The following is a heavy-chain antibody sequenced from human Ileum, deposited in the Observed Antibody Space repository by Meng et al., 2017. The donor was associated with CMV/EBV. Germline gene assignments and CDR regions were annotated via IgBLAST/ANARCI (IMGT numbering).Heavy chain of an antibody. J-gene: IGHJ4*02. CDR2: INGNNGKT. CDR1: TFIAYG. Sequence: TFIAYGVSWVRQAPGQGLEWMGWINGNNGKTNYAQKFQGRVSMTTDTSTGTAYMDLRSLRSDDTAVYFCARGLLRETRDYYPREFDHWGQGTLVTVSS. D-gene: IGHD2-21*02. V-gene: IGHV1-18*01. CDR3: ARGLLRETRDYYPREFDH.